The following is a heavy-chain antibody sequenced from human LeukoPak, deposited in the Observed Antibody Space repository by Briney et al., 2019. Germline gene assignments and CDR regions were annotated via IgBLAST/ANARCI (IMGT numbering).Heavy chain of an antibody. V-gene: IGHV4-59*08. Sequence: PSETLSLTCTVSGGSISSYYWSWIRQPPGKGLEWIGCLYYIGSTNYNPSLKSRVTISVDTSKNQFSLKLSSVTAADTAVYYCARHGGAYGFDYWGQGTLVTVSS. CDR2: LYYIGST. CDR3: ARHGGAYGFDY. CDR1: GGSISSYY. D-gene: IGHD4-17*01. J-gene: IGHJ4*02.